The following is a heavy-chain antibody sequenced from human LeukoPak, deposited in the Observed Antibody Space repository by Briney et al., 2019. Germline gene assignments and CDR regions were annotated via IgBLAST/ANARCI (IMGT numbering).Heavy chain of an antibody. J-gene: IGHJ6*03. V-gene: IGHV3-30*02. CDR2: IRYDGSNK. D-gene: IGHD3-10*01. CDR3: AKDHYGSGSDYMDV. CDR1: GFTFSSYG. Sequence: GGSLRLSCAASGFTFSSYGMHWVRQAPGKGLEWVAFIRYDGSNKYYADSVKGRFTISRDNSKNTLYLQMNGLRAEDTAVYYCAKDHYGSGSDYMDVWGKGTTVTISS.